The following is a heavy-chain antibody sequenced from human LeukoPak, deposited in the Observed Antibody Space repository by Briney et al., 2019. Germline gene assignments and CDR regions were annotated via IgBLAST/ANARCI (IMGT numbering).Heavy chain of an antibody. V-gene: IGHV3-21*01. CDR3: ARVYSNSWYSGYLYMDV. J-gene: IGHJ6*03. CDR2: ISWRSSDI. CDR1: GFTFSRYS. D-gene: IGHD4-11*01. Sequence: GGSLRLSCVASGFTFSRYSMNWVRQAPGKGLEWVSSISWRSSDIEYADSVKGRFTISRDNAKQSLYLQMSSLRAEDTAIYYCARVYSNSWYSGYLYMDVWGKGTTVTVSS.